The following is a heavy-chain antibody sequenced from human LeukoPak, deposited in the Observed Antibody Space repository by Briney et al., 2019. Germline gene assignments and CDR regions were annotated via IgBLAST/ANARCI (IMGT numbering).Heavy chain of an antibody. CDR1: GYTFTSYG. Sequence: GASVKVSCKASGYTFTSYGISWVRQAPGQGLEWMGWISAYNGNTNYAQKFQGRVTITADKSTSTAYMELSSLRSEDTAVYYCARDLSLLGDYVSFDYWGQGTLVTVSS. CDR2: ISAYNGNT. V-gene: IGHV1-18*01. CDR3: ARDLSLLGDYVSFDY. D-gene: IGHD4-17*01. J-gene: IGHJ4*02.